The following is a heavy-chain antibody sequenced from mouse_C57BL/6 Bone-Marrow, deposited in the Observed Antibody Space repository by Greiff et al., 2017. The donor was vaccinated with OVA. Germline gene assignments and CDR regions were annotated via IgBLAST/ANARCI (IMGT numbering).Heavy chain of an antibody. J-gene: IGHJ3*01. CDR2: IDPSDSYT. D-gene: IGHD2-4*01. V-gene: IGHV1-69*01. CDR1: GYTFTSYW. CDR3: AREGFSYDYDEGFAY. Sequence: QVQLQQPGAELVMPGASVKLSCKASGYTFTSYWMHWVKQRPGQGLEWIGEIDPSDSYTNYNQKFKGKSTLTVDKSSSTAYMQLSSLTSEDSAVYYCAREGFSYDYDEGFAYWGQGTLVTVSA.